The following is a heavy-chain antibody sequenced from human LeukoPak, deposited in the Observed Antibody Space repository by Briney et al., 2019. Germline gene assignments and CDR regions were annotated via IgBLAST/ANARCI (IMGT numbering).Heavy chain of an antibody. V-gene: IGHV5-51*01. CDR1: GYRFTNYW. CDR2: IYPGDSDT. J-gene: IGHJ6*02. Sequence: GESLQISCQGSGYRFTNYWIGWVRQMPGKGLEWMGIIYPGDSDTRYSPSFQGQVTISADKSISTAYLQWSSLKASDTAMYYCARRYCSGGNCDGMDVWGQGTTVTVSS. CDR3: ARRYCSGGNCDGMDV. D-gene: IGHD2-15*01.